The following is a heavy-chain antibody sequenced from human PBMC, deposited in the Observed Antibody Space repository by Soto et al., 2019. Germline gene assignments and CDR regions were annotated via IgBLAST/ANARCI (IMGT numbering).Heavy chain of an antibody. CDR2: ISSSSSYI. CDR3: ARDVVVPAAIGDYYYYYGMDV. CDR1: GFTFSSYS. V-gene: IGHV3-21*01. Sequence: GGSLRLSCAASGFTFSSYSMNWVRQAPGKGLEWVSSISSSSSYIYYADSVKGRFTISRDNAKNSLYLQMNSLRAEDTAVYYCARDVVVPAAIGDYYYYYGMDVWGQGTTVTVSS. J-gene: IGHJ6*02. D-gene: IGHD2-2*02.